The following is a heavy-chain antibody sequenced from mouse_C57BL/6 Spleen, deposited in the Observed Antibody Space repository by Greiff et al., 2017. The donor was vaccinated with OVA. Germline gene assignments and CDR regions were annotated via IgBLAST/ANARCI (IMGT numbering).Heavy chain of an antibody. CDR3: ARRNWDEDYAMDY. J-gene: IGHJ4*01. V-gene: IGHV1-64*01. CDR1: GYTFTSYW. D-gene: IGHD4-1*01. CDR2: IHPNSGST. Sequence: VKLQQPGAELVKPGASVKLSCKASGYTFTSYWMHWVKQRPGQGLEWIGMIHPNSGSTNYNEKFKSKATLTVDKSSSTAYMQLSSLTSEDSAVYYCARRNWDEDYAMDYWGQGTSVTVSS.